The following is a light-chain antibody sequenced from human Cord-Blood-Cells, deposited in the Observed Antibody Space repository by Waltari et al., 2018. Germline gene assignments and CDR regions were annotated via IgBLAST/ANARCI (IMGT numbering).Light chain of an antibody. CDR1: QSVSSSY. V-gene: IGKV3-20*01. Sequence: ELVLTQSPGTLSLSPGESATLSCRASQSVSSSYLAWYQQKPGQAPRLLIYGASSRATGIPDRFSCSGSGTDFTLTISRLEPEDFAVYYCQQYGSSPTFGQGTKVEIK. CDR2: GAS. J-gene: IGKJ1*01. CDR3: QQYGSSPT.